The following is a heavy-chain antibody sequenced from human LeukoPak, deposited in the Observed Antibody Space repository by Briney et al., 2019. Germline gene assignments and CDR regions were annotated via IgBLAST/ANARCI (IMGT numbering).Heavy chain of an antibody. CDR3: ARSTWIQLWPEMAFGY. V-gene: IGHV3-74*01. CDR2: INSDGSST. J-gene: IGHJ4*02. D-gene: IGHD5-18*01. Sequence: GGXLRLSCAASGFTFSSYWMHWVRQAPGKGVEGVSRINSDGSSTIYAESVKGRFTISRDKAKNTLYLQMNSLRAEDTAVYYCARSTWIQLWPEMAFGYWGQGTLVTVSS. CDR1: GFTFSSYW.